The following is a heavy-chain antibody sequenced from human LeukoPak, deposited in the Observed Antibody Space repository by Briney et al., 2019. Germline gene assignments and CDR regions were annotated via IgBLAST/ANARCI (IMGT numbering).Heavy chain of an antibody. CDR3: ARSYYDILTGFVDV. CDR1: GFTFSSYA. V-gene: IGHV3-30*04. J-gene: IGHJ6*04. CDR2: ISYDGSNK. D-gene: IGHD3-9*01. Sequence: GSLRLSCAASGFTFSSYAMHWVRQAPGKGLKWVAVISYDGSNKYYADSVKGRFTISRDNSKNTLYLQMNSLRAEDTAVYYCARSYYDILTGFVDVWGKGTTVTVSS.